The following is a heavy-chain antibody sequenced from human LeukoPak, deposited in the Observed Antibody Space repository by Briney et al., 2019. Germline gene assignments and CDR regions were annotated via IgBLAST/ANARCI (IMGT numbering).Heavy chain of an antibody. CDR1: GGSFSGYY. J-gene: IGHJ4*02. CDR3: ARATNDCSSTSCSLYYFDY. CDR2: INHSGST. V-gene: IGHV4-34*01. Sequence: SETLSLTCAVYGGSFSGYYWSWIRQPPGKGLEWNGEINHSGSTNYNPSLKSRVTISVDTSKNQFSLKLSSVTAADTAVYYCARATNDCSSTSCSLYYFDYWGQGTLVTVSS. D-gene: IGHD2-2*01.